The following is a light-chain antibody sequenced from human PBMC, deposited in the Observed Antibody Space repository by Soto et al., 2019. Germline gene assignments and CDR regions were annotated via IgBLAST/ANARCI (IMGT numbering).Light chain of an antibody. CDR2: DSP. Sequence: DIQMTQSPSTLSEFVGDTVTITCRASQNINRYLAWYQQKPGKAPKLLIYDSPTLERGVPSRFNGSGSATAFTLTISSLQPEDFATYYCQQYYTSSPLTFGGGTKVDIK. V-gene: IGKV1-5*01. CDR3: QQYYTSSPLT. J-gene: IGKJ4*01. CDR1: QNINRY.